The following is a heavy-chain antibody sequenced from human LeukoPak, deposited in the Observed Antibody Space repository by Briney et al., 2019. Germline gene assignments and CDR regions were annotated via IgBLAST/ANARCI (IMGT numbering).Heavy chain of an antibody. Sequence: ASVKVSCKASGYTFTSYDINWVRQATGQGLEWMGWINPSTGKTGCAQRFQGRVTMTRNTSISTAYVELSSLRFEDTAMYYCARGRARYGMDVWGQGTTVTVSS. CDR2: INPSTGKT. V-gene: IGHV1-8*01. CDR3: ARGRARYGMDV. CDR1: GYTFTSYD. J-gene: IGHJ6*02.